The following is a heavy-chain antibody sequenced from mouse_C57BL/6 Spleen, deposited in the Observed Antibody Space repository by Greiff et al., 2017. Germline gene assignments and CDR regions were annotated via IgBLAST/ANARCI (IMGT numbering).Heavy chain of an antibody. CDR3: ARQKTIYYGNYYAMDY. CDR1: GFSLTSYG. V-gene: IGHV2-6-1*01. J-gene: IGHJ4*01. Sequence: VMLVESGPGLVAPSQSLSITCTVSGFSLTSYGVHWVRQPPGKGLEWLVVIWSDGSTTYNSALKSRLSISKDNSKSQVFLKMNSLQTDDTAMYYCARQKTIYYGNYYAMDYWGQGTSVTVSS. D-gene: IGHD2-1*01. CDR2: IWSDGST.